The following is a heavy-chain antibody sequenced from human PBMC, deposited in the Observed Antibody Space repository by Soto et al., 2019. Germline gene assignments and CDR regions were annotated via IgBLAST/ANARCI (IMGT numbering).Heavy chain of an antibody. Sequence: SETLSLTCTVSGGSISSYYWSWIRQPPGKGLEWIGYIYYSGSTNYNPSLKSRVTISVDTSKNQFSLKLSSVTAADTAVYYCARSYSSGYYYYYGMDVWGQGTTVTVSS. CDR2: IYYSGST. V-gene: IGHV4-59*01. CDR1: GGSISSYY. D-gene: IGHD3-22*01. CDR3: ARSYSSGYYYYYGMDV. J-gene: IGHJ6*02.